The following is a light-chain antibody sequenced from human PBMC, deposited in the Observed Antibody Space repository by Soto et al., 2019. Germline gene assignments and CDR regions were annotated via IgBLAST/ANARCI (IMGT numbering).Light chain of an antibody. J-gene: IGKJ1*01. Sequence: EIVLTQSPGTLSLSPGERATLSCRASQSVSSSYLAWYQQKPGQAPRLLNYGASTRAAGIPNRFSGSGSGTDFTLTISRLEPEDVAVYYCQQYGSSPTFGLGTKVE. V-gene: IGKV3-20*01. CDR2: GAS. CDR1: QSVSSSY. CDR3: QQYGSSPT.